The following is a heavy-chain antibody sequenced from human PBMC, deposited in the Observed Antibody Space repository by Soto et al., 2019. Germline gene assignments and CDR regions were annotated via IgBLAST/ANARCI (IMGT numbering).Heavy chain of an antibody. J-gene: IGHJ6*02. CDR1: GGTFSSYA. V-gene: IGHV1-69*12. CDR2: IIPIFGTA. CDR3: ASRDSGNFGSYYYYGMDV. Sequence: QVQLVQSGAEVKKPGSSVKVSCKASGGTFSSYAITWVRQAPGQGLEWMGGIIPIFGTANYAQKFQGRVTITADESTSIPYMELSSLRSEDTAVYYCASRDSGNFGSYYYYGMDVWGQGTTVTVSS. D-gene: IGHD1-26*01.